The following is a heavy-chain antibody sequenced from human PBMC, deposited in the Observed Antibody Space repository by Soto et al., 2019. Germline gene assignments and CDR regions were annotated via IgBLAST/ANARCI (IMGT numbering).Heavy chain of an antibody. CDR3: ARLERTVTGYYYYYGVDV. D-gene: IGHD4-17*01. CDR1: GDSISAYY. V-gene: IGHV4-59*01. CDR2: IYNSGFT. Sequence: KSSETLSLTCTVSGDSISAYYWSWIRQPPGKGLEWIGHIYNSGFTNYNPSLEGRVTISVDTSRNYFSLKVRSVTTADTAVYYCARLERTVTGYYYYYGVDVWGQGTTVTVSS. J-gene: IGHJ6*02.